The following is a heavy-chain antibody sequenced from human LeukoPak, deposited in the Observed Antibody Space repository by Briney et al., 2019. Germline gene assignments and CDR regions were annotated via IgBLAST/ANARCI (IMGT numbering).Heavy chain of an antibody. D-gene: IGHD3-22*01. CDR2: ISAYNGNT. CDR3: ARGYYYDSSGYARGGFDY. Sequence: ASVKVSCTASGYTFTSYGISWVRQAPGQGLEWMGWISAYNGNTNYAQTLQGRVSMTTDTSTSTAYMELRSLRSDDTAVYYCARGYYYDSSGYARGGFDYWGQGTLVTVSS. CDR1: GYTFTSYG. V-gene: IGHV1-18*01. J-gene: IGHJ4*02.